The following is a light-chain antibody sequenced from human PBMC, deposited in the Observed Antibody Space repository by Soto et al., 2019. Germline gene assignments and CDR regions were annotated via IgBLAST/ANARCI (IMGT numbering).Light chain of an antibody. J-gene: IGLJ1*01. CDR2: RNN. V-gene: IGLV1-47*01. Sequence: QSVLTQPPSASGTPGQRVTISCSGSSSNIGSNYVYWYQQLPGTAPKLLIYRNNQRSSGVPDRFSGSKSGTSASLAISGLRSEDEADYYCAAWDDSHYVFGTGTKLTVL. CDR3: AAWDDSHYV. CDR1: SSNIGSNY.